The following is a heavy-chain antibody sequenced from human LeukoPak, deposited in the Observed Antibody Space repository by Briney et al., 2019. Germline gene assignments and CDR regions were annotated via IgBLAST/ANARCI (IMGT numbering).Heavy chain of an antibody. J-gene: IGHJ3*02. CDR3: ARDLPYEAVAGHCAFDI. D-gene: IGHD6-19*01. V-gene: IGHV3-21*01. CDR1: GFTFSSYS. CDR2: ISSGSSYI. Sequence: GGSLRLSCAASGFTFSSYSMNWVRQAPGKGLEWVSSISSGSSYIYYADSVKGRFTISRDNAKNSLYLQMNSLRAEDTAVYYCARDLPYEAVAGHCAFDIWGQGTMVTVSS.